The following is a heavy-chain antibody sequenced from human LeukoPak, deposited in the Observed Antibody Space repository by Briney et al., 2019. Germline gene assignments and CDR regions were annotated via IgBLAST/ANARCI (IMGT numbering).Heavy chain of an antibody. CDR2: ISYDGSNK. CDR3: AKGYWAYYDSSGYYPLDYYYYGMDV. D-gene: IGHD3-22*01. CDR1: GFTFSSYA. V-gene: IGHV3-30-3*01. J-gene: IGHJ6*02. Sequence: PGRSLRLSCAASGFTFSSYAMHWVRQAPGKGLEWVAVISYDGSNKYYADSVKGRFTISRDNSKNTLYLQMNSLRAEDTAVYYCAKGYWAYYDSSGYYPLDYYYYGMDVWGQGTTVTVSS.